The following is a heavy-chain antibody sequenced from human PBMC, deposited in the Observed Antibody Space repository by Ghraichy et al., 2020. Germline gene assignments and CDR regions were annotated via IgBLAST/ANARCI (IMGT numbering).Heavy chain of an antibody. D-gene: IGHD3-3*01. CDR2: ISWNSGSI. Sequence: SCAASGFTFDDYAMHWVRQAPGKGLEWVSGISWNSGSIGYADSVKGRFTISRDNAKNSLYLQMNSLRAEDTALYYCAKDLTPEYYDFWSGLSSWGQGTLVTVSS. J-gene: IGHJ4*02. CDR3: AKDLTPEYYDFWSGLSS. V-gene: IGHV3-9*01. CDR1: GFTFDDYA.